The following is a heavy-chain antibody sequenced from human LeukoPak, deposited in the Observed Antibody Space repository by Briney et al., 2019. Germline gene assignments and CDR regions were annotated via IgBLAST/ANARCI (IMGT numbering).Heavy chain of an antibody. Sequence: PSETLSLTCAVYGGSFSGYYWSWLRQPPGKGLEWIGEINHSGSTNYNPSLKSRVTISVDTSKNQFSLKLSSVTAADTAVYYCARDCSGGSCYQRSYYYYYGMDVWGQGTTVTVSS. CDR1: GGSFSGYY. CDR2: INHSGST. J-gene: IGHJ6*02. D-gene: IGHD2-15*01. V-gene: IGHV4-34*01. CDR3: ARDCSGGSCYQRSYYYYYGMDV.